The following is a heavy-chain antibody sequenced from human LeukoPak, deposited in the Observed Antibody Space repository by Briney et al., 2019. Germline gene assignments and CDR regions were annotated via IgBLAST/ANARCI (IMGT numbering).Heavy chain of an antibody. D-gene: IGHD7-27*01. CDR2: IYHSGST. Sequence: PSETLSLTCAVSGVSISSGGYSWSWIRQPPGKGLEWIGYIYHSGSTYYNPSLKSRVTISVDRSKNQFSLKLSSVTAADTAVYYCARDRGPLGVDYWGQGTLVTVSS. V-gene: IGHV4-30-2*01. J-gene: IGHJ4*02. CDR1: GVSISSGGYS. CDR3: ARDRGPLGVDY.